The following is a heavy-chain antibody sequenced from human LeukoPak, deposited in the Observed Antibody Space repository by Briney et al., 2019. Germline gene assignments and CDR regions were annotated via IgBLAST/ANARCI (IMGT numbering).Heavy chain of an antibody. J-gene: IGHJ3*02. D-gene: IGHD3-3*01. Sequence: ASVKVSCKASGYTFTGYYMHWVRQAPGQGLEWMGWINPNSGGTNYAQKFQGRVTMTRDTSISTAYMELSRLRSNDTAVYYCARDVGGNAFDIWSQGTMVTVSS. CDR1: GYTFTGYY. V-gene: IGHV1-2*02. CDR3: ARDVGGNAFDI. CDR2: INPNSGGT.